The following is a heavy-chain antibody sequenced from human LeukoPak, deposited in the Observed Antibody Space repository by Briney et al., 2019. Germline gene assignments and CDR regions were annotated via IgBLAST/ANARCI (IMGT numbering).Heavy chain of an antibody. Sequence: PSETLSLTCTVSGGSISSTPHYWGWIRQPAGKGLEWMGRISSAGHTNYSPFLKGRVLLSVVTSRNQFSLKLTSVTAADTAVYYCAGDDCSSSSCYLFHWGQGTLVTVSS. CDR3: AGDDCSSSSCYLFH. V-gene: IGHV4-61*02. D-gene: IGHD2-2*01. J-gene: IGHJ4*02. CDR2: ISSAGHT. CDR1: GGSISSTPHY.